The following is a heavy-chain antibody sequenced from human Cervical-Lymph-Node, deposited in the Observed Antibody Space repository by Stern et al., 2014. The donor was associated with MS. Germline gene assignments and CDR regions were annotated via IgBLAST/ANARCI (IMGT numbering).Heavy chain of an antibody. J-gene: IGHJ4*02. CDR3: ARDDSLLGITY. D-gene: IGHD3-22*01. CDR2: IYYSGST. V-gene: IGHV4-31*03. CDR1: GGSISTGGYF. Sequence: QVQLQESGPGLVKPSQTLSLTCTVSGGSISTGGYFWSWIRQHPGKGLEWIGYIYYSGSTYYNPSLKSRVTISVDTSKNQFSLKVTSVTAADTALYYCARDDSLLGITYWGQGTLVTVSS.